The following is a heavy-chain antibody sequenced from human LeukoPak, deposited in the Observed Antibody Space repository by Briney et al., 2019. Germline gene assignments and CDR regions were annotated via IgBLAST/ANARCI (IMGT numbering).Heavy chain of an antibody. Sequence: GGSLRLSCAASGFMFSSNWMSWVRLAPGKGLEWVANIKEDGTETYYVDSVRGRFTISRDNAKNSLYLQMNSLRVEDTAVYYCAKEGRSLQTYWGQGTLVTVSS. J-gene: IGHJ4*02. CDR1: GFMFSSNW. CDR2: IKEDGTET. D-gene: IGHD5-24*01. V-gene: IGHV3-7*03. CDR3: AKEGRSLQTY.